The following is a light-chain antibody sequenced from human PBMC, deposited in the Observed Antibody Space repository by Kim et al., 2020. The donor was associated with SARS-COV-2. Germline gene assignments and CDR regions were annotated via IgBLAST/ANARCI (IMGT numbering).Light chain of an antibody. CDR1: SGSIASNY. CDR3: QSYDSINRV. CDR2: DDN. Sequence: GKTLTISCTRSSGSIASNYVQWYQHRPGSSPTTVIYDDNQRPSGVPDRFSGSIDSSSNSASLTISGLKTEDEADYYCQSYDSINRVFGGGTQLTVL. J-gene: IGLJ3*02. V-gene: IGLV6-57*01.